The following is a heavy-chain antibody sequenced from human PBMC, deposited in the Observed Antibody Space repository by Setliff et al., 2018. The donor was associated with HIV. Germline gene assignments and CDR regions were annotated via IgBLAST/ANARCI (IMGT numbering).Heavy chain of an antibody. CDR3: ASDXXXXSYYYMDV. CDR1: GFTFSTYW. V-gene: IGHV3-7*03. CDR2: IKPDGSEQ. J-gene: IGHJ6*03. Sequence: GGSLRLSCAASGFTFSTYWMSWVRQAPGKGLEWVASIKPDGSEQHYVDSVKGRFTIARDTTKDSLYLQMNSLRTADTAVYYCASDXXXXSYYYMDVWGRGTTVTVSS.